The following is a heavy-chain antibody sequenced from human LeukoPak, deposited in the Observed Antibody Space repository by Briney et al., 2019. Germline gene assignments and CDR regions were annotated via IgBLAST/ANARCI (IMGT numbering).Heavy chain of an antibody. Sequence: SPTMSLTCVVYDGFFSGYYRRWIHPPPGTGQKWLGEDNNSGGTNYNPSLKSRVTISVDTSKNQFSLKLSSVTAADTAVYYCARGDYGDQFADGFDIWGQGTMVTVSS. CDR1: DGFFSGYY. CDR3: ARGDYGDQFADGFDI. D-gene: IGHD4-17*01. J-gene: IGHJ3*02. V-gene: IGHV4-34*01. CDR2: DNNSGGT.